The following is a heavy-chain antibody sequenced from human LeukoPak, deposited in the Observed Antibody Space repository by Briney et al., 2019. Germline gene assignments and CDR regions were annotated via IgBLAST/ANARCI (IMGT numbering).Heavy chain of an antibody. D-gene: IGHD5-12*01. CDR3: AKEGGYSRPSFMSNWFDP. J-gene: IGHJ5*02. CDR1: GFTFDDYA. Sequence: GRSLRLSCAASGFTFDDYAMHWVRQAPGKGLEWVSGISWNSGSTGYADSVKGRFTISRDNAKNSLYLQMNSLRAEDTALYYCAKEGGYSRPSFMSNWFDPWGQGTLVTVSS. CDR2: ISWNSGST. V-gene: IGHV3-9*01.